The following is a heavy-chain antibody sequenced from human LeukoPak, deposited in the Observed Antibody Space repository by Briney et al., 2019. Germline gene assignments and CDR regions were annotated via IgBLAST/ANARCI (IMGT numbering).Heavy chain of an antibody. CDR3: TRDRGGGFRFDY. CDR1: GFSFGDCA. D-gene: IGHD3-16*01. J-gene: IGHJ4*02. Sequence: GGSLRLSCTASGFSFGDCAMSWVRQAPGKGLEWVAFIRSKAYGGTTEYAASVKGRFTISRDVSKSMAYLQMSSLKTEDTAVYYCTRDRGGGFRFDYWGQGTLVTVSS. CDR2: IRSKAYGGTT. V-gene: IGHV3-49*04.